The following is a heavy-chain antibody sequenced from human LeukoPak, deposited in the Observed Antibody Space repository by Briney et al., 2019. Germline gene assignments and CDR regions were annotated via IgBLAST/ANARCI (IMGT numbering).Heavy chain of an antibody. CDR3: TSWGDTTAEYFQR. J-gene: IGHJ1*01. CDR1: GFTVSGNY. D-gene: IGHD2-21*02. Sequence: PGGSLRLSCAASGFTVSGNYMNWVRQAPGKGLEWVSVIYSGGSTYYADSVKGRFTISRDNSKNTLYLQMNSLRVEDTAVYYCTSWGDTTAEYFQRWGQGTLVTVSS. V-gene: IGHV3-53*01. CDR2: IYSGGST.